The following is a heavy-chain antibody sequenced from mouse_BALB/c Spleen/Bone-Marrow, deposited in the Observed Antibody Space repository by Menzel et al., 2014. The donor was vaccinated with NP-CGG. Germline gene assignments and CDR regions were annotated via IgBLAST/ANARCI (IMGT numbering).Heavy chain of an antibody. V-gene: IGHV1S56*01. CDR2: IYPGDGST. Sequence: VQLQQSGPELVKPGALVKISCTASGYTFTNYDIHWVKQRPGQGLEWIGWIYPGDGSTKYNAKFQGKATLTADKSSSTVYLQVSGVTYDTSTAYFCARSPSMDDWGQGTTVTVSS. CDR1: GYTFTNYD. CDR3: ARSPSMDD. J-gene: IGHJ4*01.